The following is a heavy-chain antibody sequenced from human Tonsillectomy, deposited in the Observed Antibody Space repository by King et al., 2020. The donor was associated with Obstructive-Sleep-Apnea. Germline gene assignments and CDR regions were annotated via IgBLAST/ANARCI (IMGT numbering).Heavy chain of an antibody. J-gene: IGHJ4*02. V-gene: IGHV3-30*04. Sequence: VQLVESGGGVVQPGRSLRLSCAASGFTFSSYAMHWVRQAPGKGLEWVAVISFDGSNKYYADSVKGRFTISRDNSKNTLYLQMNSLRAEDTAVYYCASGIGWDEIDYWGQGTLVTVSS. D-gene: IGHD6-19*01. CDR1: GFTFSSYA. CDR3: ASGIGWDEIDY. CDR2: ISFDGSNK.